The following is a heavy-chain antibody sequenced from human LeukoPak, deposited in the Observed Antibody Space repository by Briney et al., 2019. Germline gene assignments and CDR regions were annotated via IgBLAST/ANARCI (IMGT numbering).Heavy chain of an antibody. CDR3: ARLTGSKGFDY. CDR2: IYTSGST. Sequence: SETLSLTCTVSGGSISSYYWSWIRQPAGKGLEWIGRIYTSGSTNYNPSLKRRVTMSVETSKNQFSLKLSSETAADTAVYYCARLTGSKGFDYWGQGTLVTVSS. J-gene: IGHJ4*02. V-gene: IGHV4-4*07. CDR1: GGSISSYY.